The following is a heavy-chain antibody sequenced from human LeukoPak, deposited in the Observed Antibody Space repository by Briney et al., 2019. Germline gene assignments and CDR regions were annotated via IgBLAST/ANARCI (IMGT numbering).Heavy chain of an antibody. CDR3: AKGHTSNWYAFEY. Sequence: GGSLRLSCAASGFTVSTNYMSWVRQAPGKGLEWVSFIYSDVNTYYADSVKGRFTISRDNSKNTLYLQMNSLRADDTAIYYCAKGHTSNWYAFEYWGQGTLVTVSS. D-gene: IGHD6-13*01. CDR1: GFTVSTNY. V-gene: IGHV3-53*01. J-gene: IGHJ4*02. CDR2: IYSDVNT.